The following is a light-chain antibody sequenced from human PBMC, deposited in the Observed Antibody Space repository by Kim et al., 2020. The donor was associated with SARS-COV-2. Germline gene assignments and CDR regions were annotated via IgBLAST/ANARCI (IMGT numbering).Light chain of an antibody. V-gene: IGLV1-44*01. Sequence: GQRVTVSCSGSSSNSGSRVVKWYQQFPGTAPKLLIYSNNQRPSGVPDRFSGSKSGTSASLAINGLQSEDEAVYYCATWDDSLNGVVFGGGTKLTVL. CDR1: SSNSGSRV. CDR3: ATWDDSLNGVV. J-gene: IGLJ2*01. CDR2: SNN.